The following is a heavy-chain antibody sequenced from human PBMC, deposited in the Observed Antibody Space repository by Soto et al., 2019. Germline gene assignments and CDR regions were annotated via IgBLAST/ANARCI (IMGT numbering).Heavy chain of an antibody. CDR2: IYRDDDK. V-gene: IGHV2-5*02. D-gene: IGHD6-19*01. CDR3: AHGSGWLSDY. J-gene: IGHJ4*02. CDR1: GFSLTSPAVG. Sequence: QITLKESGPTLVKPTQTLTLTCTFSGFSLTSPAVGVNWIRQPPGKALEWLALIYRDDDKQYSPSLKSRLTITKDTSKNQVVLTMTNMDPVDTATYYCAHGSGWLSDYWGQGTLVTVSS.